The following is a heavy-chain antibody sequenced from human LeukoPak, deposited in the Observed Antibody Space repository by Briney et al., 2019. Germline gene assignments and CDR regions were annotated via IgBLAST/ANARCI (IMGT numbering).Heavy chain of an antibody. J-gene: IGHJ3*01. V-gene: IGHV3-66*01. Sequence: PGGSLRLSCVVSGFTVSSNYMSWFRQAPGKGLEWVSVIYSGGSTYYADSVKGRFTISRDNSKDTVYLQMNSLRAEDTAIFYCARDIELSTWGPGTMVTVSS. CDR1: GFTVSSNY. CDR3: ARDIELST. CDR2: IYSGGST. D-gene: IGHD3-16*02.